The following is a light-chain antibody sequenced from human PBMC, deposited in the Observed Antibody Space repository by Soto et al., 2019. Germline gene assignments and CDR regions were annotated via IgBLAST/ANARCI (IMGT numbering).Light chain of an antibody. Sequence: EIVLTQSPATLSLSPGERATLSCRASQSVSSSLTWYQQKPGQAPRLLIYDASNRATGIPARFSGSGSGTDFTLTISTLEPEDFAVYYCQQHGNRPYTFGQGTKLEIK. CDR1: QSVSSS. CDR2: DAS. CDR3: QQHGNRPYT. J-gene: IGKJ2*01. V-gene: IGKV3-11*01.